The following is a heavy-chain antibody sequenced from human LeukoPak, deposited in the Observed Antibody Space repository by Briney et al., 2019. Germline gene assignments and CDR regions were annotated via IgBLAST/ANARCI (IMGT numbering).Heavy chain of an antibody. CDR2: IIPIVGTA. Sequence: SVKVSCKASGGTFSSYAISWVRQAPGQGLEWMGGIIPIVGTANYAQKFQGRVTITTDESTSTAYMELSSLRSEDTAVYYCARGGSCSSTSCLYLPFDYWGQGTLVTVSS. D-gene: IGHD2-2*03. CDR1: GGTFSSYA. V-gene: IGHV1-69*05. CDR3: ARGGSCSSTSCLYLPFDY. J-gene: IGHJ4*02.